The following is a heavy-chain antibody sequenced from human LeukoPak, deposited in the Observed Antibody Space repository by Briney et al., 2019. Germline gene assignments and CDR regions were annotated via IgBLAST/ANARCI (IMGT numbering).Heavy chain of an antibody. CDR2: IRSKGYGGTA. CDR1: GFTFSDYY. D-gene: IGHD3-10*01. V-gene: IGHV3-49*03. Sequence: GGSLGLSCAASGFTFSDYYMSWIRQAPGKGLEWVGYIRSKGYGGTAEYAASVKGRFIISRDDSKSIAYLQMNSLKIEDTAVYYCSRYMFRGVIIPIHWGQGTLVTVSS. CDR3: SRYMFRGVIIPIH. J-gene: IGHJ4*02.